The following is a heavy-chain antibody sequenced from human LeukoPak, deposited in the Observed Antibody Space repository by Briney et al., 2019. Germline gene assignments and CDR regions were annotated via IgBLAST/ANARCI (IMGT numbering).Heavy chain of an antibody. CDR1: GFTFSSYA. D-gene: IGHD6-19*01. Sequence: GGSLRLSCAASGFTFSSYAMSWVRQAPGKGLAWVSTISGGSGSTYYADSVKGRFTISRDNSKNTLYLQMNSLRAEDTAVYYCARDRVAGPYYYYYYGMDVWGQGTTVTVSS. J-gene: IGHJ6*02. CDR3: ARDRVAGPYYYYYYGMDV. V-gene: IGHV3-23*01. CDR2: ISGGSGST.